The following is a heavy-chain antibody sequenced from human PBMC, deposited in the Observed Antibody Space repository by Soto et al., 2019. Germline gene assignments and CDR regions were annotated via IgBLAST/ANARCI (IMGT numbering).Heavy chain of an antibody. V-gene: IGHV1-69*13. Sequence: SVKVSCKASGCTFSSYAISWVRQAPGQGLEWMGGIIPIFGTANYAQKFQGRVTITADESTSTAYMELSRLRSEDTAVYYCARAPQQLGADYYGMDVWGQAAKFTVS. CDR2: IIPIFGTA. CDR1: GCTFSSYA. D-gene: IGHD3-16*01. J-gene: IGHJ6*02. CDR3: ARAPQQLGADYYGMDV.